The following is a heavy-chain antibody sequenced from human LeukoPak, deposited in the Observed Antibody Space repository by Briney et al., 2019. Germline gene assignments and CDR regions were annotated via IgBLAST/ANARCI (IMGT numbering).Heavy chain of an antibody. J-gene: IGHJ4*02. V-gene: IGHV4-59*08. Sequence: SETLSLTCAVSGGSINNHYWGWIRQPPGKGLQWIGDIYYTGKNNCNPSLKSRVTISLDTSKDHLSLKLTSVLAADTAIYYCVRRDSGWNYFDYWGQGILVTVSS. D-gene: IGHD5-12*01. CDR3: VRRDSGWNYFDY. CDR2: IYYTGKN. CDR1: GGSINNHY.